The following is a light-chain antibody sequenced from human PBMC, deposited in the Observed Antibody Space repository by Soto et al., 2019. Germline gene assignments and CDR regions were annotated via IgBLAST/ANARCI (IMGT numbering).Light chain of an antibody. Sequence: QSALTQPASVSGSPGQSITISCTGTSRDVGGYNYVSCYQQHPGKAPKLMIYEVSNRPSGVSNRFSGSKSGNTASLTISGLQAEDEADYYCSSYTSSSIVVFGGGTKLTVL. CDR3: SSYTSSSIVV. CDR1: SRDVGGYNY. J-gene: IGLJ2*01. CDR2: EVS. V-gene: IGLV2-14*01.